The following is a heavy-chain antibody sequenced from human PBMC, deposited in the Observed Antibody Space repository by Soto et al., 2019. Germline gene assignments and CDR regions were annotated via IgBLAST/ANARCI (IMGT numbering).Heavy chain of an antibody. CDR1: GFTFSSYA. V-gene: IGHV3-30-3*01. CDR3: ARGYSGSSAAFDY. D-gene: IGHD6-13*01. CDR2: ISYDASNK. Sequence: QVQLVESGGGVVQPGRSLRLSCAASGFTFSSYAMHWVRQAPGKGLEWVAVISYDASNKYYTDSVKGRFTISRDNSKDTLFLQMNSLRAEDTAVYYCARGYSGSSAAFDYWGQGTLVTVSS. J-gene: IGHJ4*02.